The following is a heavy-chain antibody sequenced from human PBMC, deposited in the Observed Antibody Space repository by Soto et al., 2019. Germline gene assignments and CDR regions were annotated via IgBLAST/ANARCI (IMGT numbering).Heavy chain of an antibody. CDR1: GGTFSSYA. V-gene: IGHV1-69*13. CDR3: AIDTTAAAAYYYYGMDV. J-gene: IGHJ6*02. D-gene: IGHD4-4*01. Sequence: ASVKVSCKASGGTFSSYAISWVRQAPGQGLEWMGGIIPIFGTANYAQKFQGRVTITADESTSTAYMELSSLRSEDTAVYYCAIDTTAAAAYYYYGMDVWGQGTTVTVSS. CDR2: IIPIFGTA.